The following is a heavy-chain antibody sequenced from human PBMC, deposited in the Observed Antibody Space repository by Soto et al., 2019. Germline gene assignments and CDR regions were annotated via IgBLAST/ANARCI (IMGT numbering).Heavy chain of an antibody. CDR2: ISYDGSNK. CDR1: GFTFSSYA. D-gene: IGHD6-13*01. J-gene: IGHJ4*02. Sequence: RLSCAASGFTFSSYAMHWVRQAPGKGLEWVAVISYDGSNKYYADSVKGRFTITSDNSKNTLYLQMNSLRAEDTAVYYCARESIAAAPVDYWGQGTLVTVSS. V-gene: IGHV3-30-3*01. CDR3: ARESIAAAPVDY.